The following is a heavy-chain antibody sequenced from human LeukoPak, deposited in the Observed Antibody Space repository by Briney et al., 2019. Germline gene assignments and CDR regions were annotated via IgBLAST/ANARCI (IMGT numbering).Heavy chain of an antibody. CDR3: ARDLRYSYGPLDY. J-gene: IGHJ4*02. Sequence: ASVKVSCKASGGTFSSYAISWVRQAPGQGLEWMGRIIPILGIANYAQKLQGRVTITADKSTSTAYMELSSLRSEDTAVYYCARDLRYSYGPLDYWGQGILVTVSS. V-gene: IGHV1-69*04. D-gene: IGHD5-18*01. CDR1: GGTFSSYA. CDR2: IIPILGIA.